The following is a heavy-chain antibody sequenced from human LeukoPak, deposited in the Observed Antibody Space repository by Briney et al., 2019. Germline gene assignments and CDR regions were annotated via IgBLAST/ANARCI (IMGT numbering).Heavy chain of an antibody. J-gene: IGHJ4*02. V-gene: IGHV3-30*02. CDR2: IRYDGSDE. CDR1: GFTFSNYG. D-gene: IGHD3-22*01. Sequence: GGSLRLSCAASGFTFSNYGMHWVRQAPGKGLEWVAHIRYDGSDEYYADSVKGRFTISRDNSKNTLYLQMNSLKADDTAVYYCAGSGYGYWGQGTLVTVSS. CDR3: AGSGYGY.